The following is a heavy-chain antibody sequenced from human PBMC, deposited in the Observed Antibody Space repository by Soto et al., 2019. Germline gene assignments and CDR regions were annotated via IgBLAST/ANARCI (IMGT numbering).Heavy chain of an antibody. D-gene: IGHD3-16*02. CDR3: ARHLYDYVWGSYRQ. CDR2: IIPVFGTP. CDR1: GYIFKNYA. J-gene: IGHJ4*02. V-gene: IGHV1-69*01. Sequence: QVQLVQSGAEVKETGSSVKVSCKSSGYIFKNYAVTWLRQAPGQGLEWMGGIIPVFGTPDYSQKFRGRVTITADESTSTVYMELRRLTSEDTAVYYCARHLYDYVWGSYRQWGQGTLVTVSS.